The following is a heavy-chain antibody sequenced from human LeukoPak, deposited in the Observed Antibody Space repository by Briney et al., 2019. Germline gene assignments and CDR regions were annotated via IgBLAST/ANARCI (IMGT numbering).Heavy chain of an antibody. CDR3: AKRGVVIRVFLVGFHKEAYYFDS. CDR1: GFPLITHG. D-gene: IGHD3-10*01. Sequence: GGSLSLSVEPPGFPLITHGIPWVPQPPGKGLGWVPSFIGSGRPITYADSVKGRFTISRDNAKNSLYLQMNSLRADDTAVYFCAKRGVVIRVFLVGFHKEAYYFDSWGQGALVSVSS. CDR2: FIGSGRPI. J-gene: IGHJ4*02. V-gene: IGHV3-48*04.